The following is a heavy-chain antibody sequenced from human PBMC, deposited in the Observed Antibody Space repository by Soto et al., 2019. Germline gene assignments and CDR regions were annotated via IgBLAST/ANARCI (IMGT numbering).Heavy chain of an antibody. CDR3: ARGSNWYFGL. V-gene: IGHV4-31*03. Sequence: QVHLQESGPRLVKPSQTLSLTCTVSGDSVPRRVSYWSWFRQHPRKGPERIGYISYSGSTVYNPSVNSRVTLSMDTSENQVSLNLSSVTAADTAVYFCARGSNWYFGLWGRGTPVTVSS. CDR1: GDSVPRRVSY. D-gene: IGHD4-4*01. J-gene: IGHJ2*01. CDR2: ISYSGST.